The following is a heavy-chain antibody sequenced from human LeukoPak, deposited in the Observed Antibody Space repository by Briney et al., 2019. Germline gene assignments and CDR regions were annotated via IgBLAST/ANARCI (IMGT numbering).Heavy chain of an antibody. J-gene: IGHJ5*02. CDR2: IYYSGST. CDR1: GGSISSYY. V-gene: IGHV4-59*12. Sequence: TSETLSLTCTVSGGSISSYYWSWIRQPPGKGLEWIGYIYYSGSTNYNPSLKSRVTISVDTSKNQFSLKLSSVTAADTAVYYCASDGTGAGYYYDSSGYSSWGQGTLVTVSS. CDR3: ASDGTGAGYYYDSSGYSS. D-gene: IGHD3-22*01.